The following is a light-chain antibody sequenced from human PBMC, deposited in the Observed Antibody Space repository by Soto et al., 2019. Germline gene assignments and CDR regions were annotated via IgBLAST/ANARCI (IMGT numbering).Light chain of an antibody. Sequence: QSVLTQPRSVSGSPGQSVTISCTGTSSDVGRYNYVSWYQHHPGKAPQLMIHDVSKRPSGVPDRFSGSKSGNTASLTISGLQVDDEADYYCCSDAGSYVFGTGTKLTVL. CDR2: DVS. J-gene: IGLJ1*01. CDR3: CSDAGSYV. CDR1: SSDVGRYNY. V-gene: IGLV2-11*01.